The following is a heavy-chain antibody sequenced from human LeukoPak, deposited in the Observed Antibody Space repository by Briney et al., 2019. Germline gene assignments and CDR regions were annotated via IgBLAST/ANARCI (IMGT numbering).Heavy chain of an antibody. V-gene: IGHV4-61*01. J-gene: IGHJ4*02. Sequence: PSETLSLTCTVSGGSVSSGSYYWSWIRQPPGKGLEWIGYIYYSGSTNYNPPLKSRVTISVDTSKNQFSLKLSSVTAADTAVYYCARDSIVGGFAFDYWGQGTLVTVSS. D-gene: IGHD3-16*02. CDR2: IYYSGST. CDR3: ARDSIVGGFAFDY. CDR1: GGSVSSGSYY.